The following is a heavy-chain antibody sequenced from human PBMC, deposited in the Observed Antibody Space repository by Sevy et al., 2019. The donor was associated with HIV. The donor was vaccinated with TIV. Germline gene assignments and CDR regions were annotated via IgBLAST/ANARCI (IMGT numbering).Heavy chain of an antibody. CDR2: INPSGGST. J-gene: IGHJ3*02. D-gene: IGHD6-13*01. Sequence: ASVKVSCKASGYTFTSYYMHWVRQAPGQGLEWMGIINPSGGSTSYAQKFQGRVTMTRDTSTSTGYMELSSLRSEDTAVYYCAISSMGSSWSDAFDIWGQGTMVTVSS. V-gene: IGHV1-46*01. CDR3: AISSMGSSWSDAFDI. CDR1: GYTFTSYY.